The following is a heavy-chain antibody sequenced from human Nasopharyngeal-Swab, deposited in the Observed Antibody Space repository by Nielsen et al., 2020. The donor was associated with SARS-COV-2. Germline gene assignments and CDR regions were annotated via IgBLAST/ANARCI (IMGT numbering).Heavy chain of an antibody. J-gene: IGHJ4*02. CDR1: GYTFTSYD. D-gene: IGHD6-13*01. CDR2: MNPNSGNT. Sequence: ASVKVSCKASGYTFTSYDINWVRQATGQGLVWMGWMNPNSGNTGYAQKFQGRVTMTRNTSISTAYMELSSLRSEDTAVYYCATGQVAAAGNFILFDLGYWGQGTLVTVSS. CDR3: ATGQVAAAGNFILFDLGY. V-gene: IGHV1-8*01.